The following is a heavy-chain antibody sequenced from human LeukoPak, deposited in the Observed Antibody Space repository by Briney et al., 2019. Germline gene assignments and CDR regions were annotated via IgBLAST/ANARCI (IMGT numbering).Heavy chain of an antibody. CDR1: GYTFTGYY. D-gene: IGHD6-13*01. CDR3: ASNYGSSWPDY. V-gene: IGHV1-2*06. Sequence: ASVKVSCKASGYTFTGYYMHWARQAPGHGLEWMGRINPNSGGTNYAQKFQGRVTMTRDTSISTAYMELSRLRSDDTAVYYCASNYGSSWPDYWGQGTLVTVSS. J-gene: IGHJ4*02. CDR2: INPNSGGT.